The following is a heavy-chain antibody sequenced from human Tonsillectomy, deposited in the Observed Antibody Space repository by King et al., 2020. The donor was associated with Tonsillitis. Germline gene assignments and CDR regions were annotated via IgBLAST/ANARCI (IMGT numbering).Heavy chain of an antibody. J-gene: IGHJ4*02. CDR1: GFTFSDYY. V-gene: IGHV3-11*05. CDR3: ARATYKATRGGAYYFDY. CDR2: ISSSSSYT. D-gene: IGHD1-14*01. Sequence: QVQLVESGGGLVKPGGSLRLSCAASGFTFSDYYMSWIRQAPGKGLGWVSYISSSSSYTNYADFVKGRFTISRDNAKNSLYLQMNSLGAEDTAVYYCARATYKATRGGAYYFDYWGQGTLVTVSS.